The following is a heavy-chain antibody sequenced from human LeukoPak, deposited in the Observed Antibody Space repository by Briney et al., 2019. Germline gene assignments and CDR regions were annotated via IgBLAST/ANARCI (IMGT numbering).Heavy chain of an antibody. CDR3: ARDPSYYYGSGSYPYGMDV. CDR2: INPNSGGT. Sequence: ASVTVSCKASGYTFTGYYMHWVRQAPGQGLEWMGWINPNSGGTNYAQKFQGRVTMTRDTSISTAYMELSRLRSDDTAVYYCARDPSYYYGSGSYPYGMDVWGQGTTVTVSS. J-gene: IGHJ6*02. CDR1: GYTFTGYY. D-gene: IGHD3-10*01. V-gene: IGHV1-2*02.